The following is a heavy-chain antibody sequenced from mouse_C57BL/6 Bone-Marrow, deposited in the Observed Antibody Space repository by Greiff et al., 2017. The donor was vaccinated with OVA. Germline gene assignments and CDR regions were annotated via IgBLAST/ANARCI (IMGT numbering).Heavy chain of an antibody. J-gene: IGHJ3*01. CDR1: GFTFSDFY. D-gene: IGHD3-2*02. CDR3: ARDAPDSSGYVWFAY. CDR2: SRNKANDYTT. Sequence: EVQGVDSGGGLVQSGRSLRLSCATSGFTFSDFYMEWVRQAPGKGLEWIAASRNKANDYTTEYSASVKGRFIVSRDTSQSILYLQMNALRAEDTAIYYCARDAPDSSGYVWFAYWGQGTLVTVSA. V-gene: IGHV7-1*01.